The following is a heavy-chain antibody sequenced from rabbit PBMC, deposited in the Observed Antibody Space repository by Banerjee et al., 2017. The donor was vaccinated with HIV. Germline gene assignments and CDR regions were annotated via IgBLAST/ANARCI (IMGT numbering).Heavy chain of an antibody. J-gene: IGHJ4*01. CDR1: GFSFSHSYW. CDR3: ARGFYADGDYFGL. D-gene: IGHD2-1*01. Sequence: QDQLEESGGDLVKPEGSLTLTCTASGFSFSHSYWICWVRQAPGKGLDWIGCINTAGGSTYYASWAKGRVTISKTSSTTVTLQMSSLTAADTATYFCARGFYADGDYFGLWGPGTLVTVS. CDR2: INTAGGST. V-gene: IGHV1S45*01.